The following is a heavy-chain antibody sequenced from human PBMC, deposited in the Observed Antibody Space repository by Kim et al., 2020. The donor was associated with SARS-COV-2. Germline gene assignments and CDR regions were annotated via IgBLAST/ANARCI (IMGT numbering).Heavy chain of an antibody. V-gene: IGHV4-4*07. D-gene: IGHD6-19*01. Sequence: SETLSLICTVSGGSFSSYHWSWIRQSAGRGLEWIGRIHASGSTNYNPSLKSRLTMSVDTSKHQRSLKLSSVTAADTAMYYCARQVAGTDRRFDYWGQGILVTVSS. CDR2: IHASGST. CDR1: GGSFSSYH. J-gene: IGHJ4*02. CDR3: ARQVAGTDRRFDY.